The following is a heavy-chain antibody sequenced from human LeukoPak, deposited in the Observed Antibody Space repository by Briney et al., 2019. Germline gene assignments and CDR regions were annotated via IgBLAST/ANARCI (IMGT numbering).Heavy chain of an antibody. CDR3: AGITMVRGVTD. CDR1: GGSVSSYY. V-gene: IGHV4-59*02. D-gene: IGHD3-10*01. Sequence: SETLSLTCTVSGGSVSSYYWSWIRQPPGKGLEWIGYIYYSGSTNYNPSLKSRVTISVDTSKNQFSLKLSSVTAADTAVYYCAGITMVRGVTDWGQGTLVTVSS. CDR2: IYYSGST. J-gene: IGHJ4*02.